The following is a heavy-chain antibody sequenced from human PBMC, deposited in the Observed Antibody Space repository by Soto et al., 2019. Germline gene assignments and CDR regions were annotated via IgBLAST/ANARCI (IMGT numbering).Heavy chain of an antibody. D-gene: IGHD5-12*01. V-gene: IGHV4-31*03. CDR2: IYYSGST. Sequence: PSETLSLTCTVSGGSISSGGYYWSWIRQHPGKGLEWIGYIYYSGSTYYNPSLKSRVTISVDTSKNQFSLKLSSVTAADTAVYYCARDLVTTSYYYYMDVWGKGTTVTVSS. J-gene: IGHJ6*03. CDR3: ARDLVTTSYYYYMDV. CDR1: GGSISSGGYY.